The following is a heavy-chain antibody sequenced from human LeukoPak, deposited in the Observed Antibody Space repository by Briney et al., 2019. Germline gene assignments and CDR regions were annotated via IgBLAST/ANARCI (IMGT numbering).Heavy chain of an antibody. D-gene: IGHD2-2*01. CDR3: AKDLPVAYFDY. CDR1: GFTFSTNI. Sequence: AGGSLRLSCAASGFTFSTNIMNWVRQAPGKGLEWVAFIRNDGDIKYYADSVKGRFTISRDNSKNTLYLQMNSLRAEDTAVYYCAKDLPVAYFDYWGQGTLVTVSS. J-gene: IGHJ4*02. V-gene: IGHV3-30*02. CDR2: IRNDGDIK.